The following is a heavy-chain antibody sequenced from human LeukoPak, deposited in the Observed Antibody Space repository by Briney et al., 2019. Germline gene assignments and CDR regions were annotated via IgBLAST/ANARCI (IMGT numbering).Heavy chain of an antibody. CDR1: GFPFRYYN. Sequence: GSLSLSSAAPGFPFRYYNMNWVRPAPGKGLEWGSYITDSGSTIHYPDSVNGRFTISRDNAKISLYLQMNSLRAEDSAVYYCARSIGLTGGGVDVWGRGTTVTVSS. J-gene: IGHJ6*02. CDR2: ITDSGSTI. CDR3: ARSIGLTGGGVDV. D-gene: IGHD3-9*01. V-gene: IGHV3-11*01.